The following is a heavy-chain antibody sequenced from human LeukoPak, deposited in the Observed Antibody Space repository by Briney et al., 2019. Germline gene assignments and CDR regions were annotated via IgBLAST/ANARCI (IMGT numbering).Heavy chain of an antibody. CDR2: IYYSGST. CDR3: ARAGVHYYDSSGYYYYFDY. CDR1: RGSISSYY. Sequence: SETLSLTCTVSRGSISSYYWSWIRQPPGKGLEWIGYIYYSGSTNYNPSLKSRVTISVDTSKNQFSLKLSSVTAADTAVYYCARAGVHYYDSSGYYYYFDYWGQGTLVTVSS. V-gene: IGHV4-59*01. D-gene: IGHD3-22*01. J-gene: IGHJ4*02.